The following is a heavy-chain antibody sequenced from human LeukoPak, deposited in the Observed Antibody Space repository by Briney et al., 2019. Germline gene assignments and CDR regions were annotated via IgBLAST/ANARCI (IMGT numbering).Heavy chain of an antibody. V-gene: IGHV3-33*01. CDR3: ARVNSDYYDSSGEIDY. J-gene: IGHJ4*02. CDR2: ICYDGSNK. D-gene: IGHD3-22*01. Sequence: GGSLRLSCAASGFTFSSYGMHWVRQAPGKGLEWVAVICYDGSNKYYADSVKGRFTISRDNSKNTLYLQMNSLRAEDTAVYYCARVNSDYYDSSGEIDYWGQGTLVTVSS. CDR1: GFTFSSYG.